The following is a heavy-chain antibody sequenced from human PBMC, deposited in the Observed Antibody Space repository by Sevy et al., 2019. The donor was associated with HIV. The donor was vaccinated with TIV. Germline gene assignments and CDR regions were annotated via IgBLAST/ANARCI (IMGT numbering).Heavy chain of an antibody. CDR2: ISSSGSTI. V-gene: IGHV3-48*03. Sequence: GGSLKLSCAASGFTFSSYEMNWVRQAPGKGLEWVSYISSSGSTIYYADSVKGRFTISRDNAKNSLYLQMNSLRAEDTAVYYCARGEWGGVNYWGQGTLVTVSS. CDR3: ARGEWGGVNY. J-gene: IGHJ4*02. CDR1: GFTFSSYE. D-gene: IGHD3-16*01.